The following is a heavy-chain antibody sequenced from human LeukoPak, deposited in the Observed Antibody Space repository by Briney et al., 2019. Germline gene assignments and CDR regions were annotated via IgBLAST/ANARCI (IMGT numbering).Heavy chain of an antibody. CDR1: GFTFDDYG. Sequence: GGSLRLSCAASGFTFDDYGMSWVRHAPGKGLEWVSGINWNGGSTVYADSVKGRFTISRDNAKNSLYLQMNSLRAEDTALCYCARASSALIDAALPNWFDPWGQGTLVTVSS. D-gene: IGHD3-3*01. J-gene: IGHJ5*02. CDR2: INWNGGST. CDR3: ARASSALIDAALPNWFDP. V-gene: IGHV3-20*04.